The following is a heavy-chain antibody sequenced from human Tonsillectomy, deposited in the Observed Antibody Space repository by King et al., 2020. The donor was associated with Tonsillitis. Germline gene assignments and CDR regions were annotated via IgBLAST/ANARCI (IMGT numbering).Heavy chain of an antibody. CDR3: AREGYGSGSYYDYYYYAMDV. Sequence: VQLVESGGGVVQPGRSLRLSCAASGFTLRSYGMHWVRQAPGKGLEWGAVMWYDGSNKYYADSVKGRFTNSRDNSKNTLYLQMNSLRAEDTAVYYCAREGYGSGSYYDYYYYAMDVWGQGTTVTVSS. CDR1: GFTLRSYG. J-gene: IGHJ6*02. CDR2: MWYDGSNK. D-gene: IGHD3-10*01. V-gene: IGHV3-33*01.